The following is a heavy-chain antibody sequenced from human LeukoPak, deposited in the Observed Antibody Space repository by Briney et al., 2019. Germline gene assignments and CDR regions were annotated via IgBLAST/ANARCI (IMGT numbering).Heavy chain of an antibody. J-gene: IGHJ6*02. Sequence: ASVKVSCKASGYTFTSYDINWVRQATGQGLEWMGWMNPNSGNTGYAQKFQGRVTMTRNTSISTAYMELSSLRSEDTAVYYCARTSRAVTIFGVVIESFGRGYYYYGMEVWGQGTTVTVSS. CDR3: ARTSRAVTIFGVVIESFGRGYYYYGMEV. D-gene: IGHD3-3*01. V-gene: IGHV1-8*01. CDR2: MNPNSGNT. CDR1: GYTFTSYD.